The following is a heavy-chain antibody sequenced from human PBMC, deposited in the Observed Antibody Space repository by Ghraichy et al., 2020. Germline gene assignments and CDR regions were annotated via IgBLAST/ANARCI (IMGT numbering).Heavy chain of an antibody. CDR1: GFTFSSYG. Sequence: GGSLRLSCAASGFTFSSYGMHWVRQAPGKGLEWVAVISYDGSNKYYADSVKGRFTISRDNSKNTLYLQMNSLRAEDTAVYYCAKIWWDDSSGYYYHTPSYDAFDIWGQGTMVTVSS. CDR2: ISYDGSNK. D-gene: IGHD3-22*01. V-gene: IGHV3-30*18. CDR3: AKIWWDDSSGYYYHTPSYDAFDI. J-gene: IGHJ3*02.